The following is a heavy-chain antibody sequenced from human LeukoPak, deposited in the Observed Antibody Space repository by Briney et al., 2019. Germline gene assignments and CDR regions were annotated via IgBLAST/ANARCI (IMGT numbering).Heavy chain of an antibody. J-gene: IGHJ5*02. D-gene: IGHD3-10*01. CDR2: INHSGST. CDR1: GGSFSGYY. V-gene: IGHV4-34*01. Sequence: SETLSLTCAVYGGSFSGYYWSWIRQPPGKGLEWIGEINHSGSTTYNPSLKSRVTISVDTSKNQFSLKLSSVTAADTAVYYCARGRYLPYGSGSYRGNNWFDPWGQGTLVTVSS. CDR3: ARGRYLPYGSGSYRGNNWFDP.